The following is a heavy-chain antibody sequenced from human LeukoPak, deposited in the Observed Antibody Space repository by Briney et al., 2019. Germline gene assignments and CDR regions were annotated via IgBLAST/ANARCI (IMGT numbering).Heavy chain of an antibody. J-gene: IGHJ4*02. Sequence: PSQTLSLTCTVSGGSISSGDYYWSWIRQPPGKGLEWIGYIYYSGGTYYNPSLKSRVTISVDTSKNQFSLKLSSVTAADTAVYYCATSRYYDSSGYGLWGSYYFDYWGQGTLVTVSS. CDR2: IYYSGGT. V-gene: IGHV4-30-4*08. D-gene: IGHD3-22*01. CDR1: GGSISSGDYY. CDR3: ATSRYYDSSGYGLWGSYYFDY.